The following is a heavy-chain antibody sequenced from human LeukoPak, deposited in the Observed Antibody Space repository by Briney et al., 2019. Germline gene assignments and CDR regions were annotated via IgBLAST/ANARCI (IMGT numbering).Heavy chain of an antibody. CDR2: IYYSGST. V-gene: IGHV4-39*01. CDR3: ARHAPYYYDSSGYYFDY. D-gene: IGHD3-22*01. J-gene: IGHJ4*02. CDR1: GGSISSSSYY. Sequence: SETLSLTCTVSGGSISSSSYYWGWIRQPPGKGLEWIGSIYYSGSTYYNPSLKSRVTISVGTSKNQFSLKLSSVTAADTAVYYCARHAPYYYDSSGYYFDYWGQGTLVTVSS.